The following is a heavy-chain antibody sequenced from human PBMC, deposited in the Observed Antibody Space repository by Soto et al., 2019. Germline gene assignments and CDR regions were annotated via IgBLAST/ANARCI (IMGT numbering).Heavy chain of an antibody. CDR3: AHSRNLITEDAQVGDFDY. D-gene: IGHD3-10*01. CDR1: GFSLNTDGEG. Sequence: QITLKESGPTQVKPTQTLTLTCSFSGFSLNTDGEGVGWVRQPPGEALEWLALIYWEDDERYSTSLKTRLTITKDPSKNQVVLIMTNMDPVDTATYYCAHSRNLITEDAQVGDFDYWGQGTLVTVSS. V-gene: IGHV2-5*02. J-gene: IGHJ4*02. CDR2: IYWEDDE.